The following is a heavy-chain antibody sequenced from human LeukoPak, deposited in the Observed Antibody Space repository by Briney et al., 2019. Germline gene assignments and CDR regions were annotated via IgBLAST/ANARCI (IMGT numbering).Heavy chain of an antibody. CDR2: INGRGDNT. Sequence: PGGSLRLSCIASGFTFSTYAMSWARRAPGKGLEWVSVINGRGDNTYYADSVKGRFTISRDNSKNTLYLQMNSLTAEDTALYYCAKAYCSSTSCSFDYWGQGTLVTVSS. D-gene: IGHD2-2*01. J-gene: IGHJ4*02. V-gene: IGHV3-23*01. CDR3: AKAYCSSTSCSFDY. CDR1: GFTFSTYA.